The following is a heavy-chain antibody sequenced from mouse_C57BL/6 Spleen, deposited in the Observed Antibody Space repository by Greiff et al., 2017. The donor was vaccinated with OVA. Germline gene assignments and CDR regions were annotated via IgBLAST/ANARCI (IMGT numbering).Heavy chain of an antibody. CDR1: GYTFTSYW. D-gene: IGHD1-1*02. CDR3: ARYGEVAY. J-gene: IGHJ3*01. V-gene: IGHV1-69*01. Sequence: QVQLKQPGAELVMPGASVKLSCKASGYTFTSYWMHWVKQRPGQGLEWIGEIDPSDSYTNYNQKFKGKSTLTVDKSSSTADMQLSSLTSEDAAVYDCARYGEVAYWGQGTLVTVSA. CDR2: IDPSDSYT.